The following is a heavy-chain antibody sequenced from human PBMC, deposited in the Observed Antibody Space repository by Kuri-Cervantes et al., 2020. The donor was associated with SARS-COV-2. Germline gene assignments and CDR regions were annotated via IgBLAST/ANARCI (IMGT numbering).Heavy chain of an antibody. V-gene: IGHV4-61*02. CDR2: IYTSGST. CDR3: ARDPSMARWWYFDL. Sequence: LRLSCTVSGGPISSGSYYWSWIRQPAGKGLEWIGRIYTSGSTNYNPSLKSRVTISVDTSKNQFSLRLSSVTAADTAVYYCARDPSMARWWYFDLWGRGTLVTVSS. J-gene: IGHJ2*01. D-gene: IGHD2/OR15-2a*01. CDR1: GGPISSGSYY.